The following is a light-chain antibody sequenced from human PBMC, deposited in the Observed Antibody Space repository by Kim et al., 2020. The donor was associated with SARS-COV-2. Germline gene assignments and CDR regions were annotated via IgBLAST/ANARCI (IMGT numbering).Light chain of an antibody. V-gene: IGLV7-46*01. CDR3: LLSYSGLVF. J-gene: IGLJ2*01. CDR2: DST. Sequence: PGGNATPSCASTAEAVTIVHQPSWFHRKPVPAPRTLIYDSTHKHSWTPARFSGSLLGGNAALTLSGAQPEDDADYYSLLSYSGLVFFGGGTQLTVL. CDR1: AEAVTIVHQ.